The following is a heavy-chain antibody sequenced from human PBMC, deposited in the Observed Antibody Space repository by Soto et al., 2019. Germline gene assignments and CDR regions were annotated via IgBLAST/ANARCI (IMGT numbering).Heavy chain of an antibody. CDR2: IKSKNDGGTT. CDR1: GFTFITAW. CDR3: ARESSQLLFDY. J-gene: IGHJ4*02. V-gene: IGHV3-15*07. Sequence: PGGSLRLSCAASGFTFITAWMNWVRQAPGKGLEWVGRIKSKNDGGTTDYAAPVKGRFTISRDDSKNTVYLQMNSLRTEDTAVYYCARESSQLLFDYWGQGT. D-gene: IGHD2-21*02.